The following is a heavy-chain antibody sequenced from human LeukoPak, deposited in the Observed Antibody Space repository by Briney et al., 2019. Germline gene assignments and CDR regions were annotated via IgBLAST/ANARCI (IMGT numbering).Heavy chain of an antibody. Sequence: SETLSLTCAVSGGSISSGTYSWSWIRQPPGKGLEWIGYVYHNGNLYYNPSLKSRVTKSVDRSKNQFSLNLKFVTAADTAVYYCAREGEPYGFDYWGQGALVTVSS. CDR1: GGSISSGTYS. CDR3: AREGEPYGFDY. V-gene: IGHV4-30-2*01. J-gene: IGHJ4*02. D-gene: IGHD3-10*01. CDR2: VYHNGNL.